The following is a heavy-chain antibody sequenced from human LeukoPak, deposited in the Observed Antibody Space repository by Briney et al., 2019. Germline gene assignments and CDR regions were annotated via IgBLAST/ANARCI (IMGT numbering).Heavy chain of an antibody. Sequence: SETLSLTCTIAGGSISSSSYYWGWIRQPPVKGLEWIGSIYYSGSTYYNPSLKSRVTISVDTSKNQFSLKLSSVTAADTAVYYCARQGGTTMIVVVIKRYFDYWGQGTLVTVSS. V-gene: IGHV4-39*01. CDR2: IYYSGST. J-gene: IGHJ4*02. CDR3: ARQGGTTMIVVVIKRYFDY. D-gene: IGHD3-22*01. CDR1: GGSISSSSYY.